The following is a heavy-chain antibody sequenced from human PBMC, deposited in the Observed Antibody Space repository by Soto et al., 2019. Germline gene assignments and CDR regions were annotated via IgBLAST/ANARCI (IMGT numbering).Heavy chain of an antibody. CDR3: ARGAHYCDGSGYYGY. CDR1: GFTFSSYS. Sequence: EVQLVESGGGLVKPGGSLRLSCAASGFTFSSYSMNWVRQAPGKGLEWVSSISSSSSYIYYADSVKGRFTISRDNAKNSLYLQMNSLIAADTAVYYCARGAHYCDGSGYYGYWGQGTLVTVSS. D-gene: IGHD3-22*01. V-gene: IGHV3-21*01. CDR2: ISSSSSYI. J-gene: IGHJ4*02.